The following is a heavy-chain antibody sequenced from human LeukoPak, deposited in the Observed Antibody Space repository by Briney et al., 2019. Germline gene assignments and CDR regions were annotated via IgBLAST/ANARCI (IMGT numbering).Heavy chain of an antibody. CDR1: GYTFTGYY. V-gene: IGHV1-2*02. CDR2: INPNSGGT. J-gene: IGHJ4*02. CDR3: ARGDPLSSSPFDY. Sequence: AASVKVSCKASGYTFTGYYMHWVRQAPGQGLEWMGWINPNSGGTNYAQKFQGRVTMTRDTSISTAYMELSRLRSDDTAVYYCARGDPLSSSPFDYWGQGTLVTVSS. D-gene: IGHD6-6*01.